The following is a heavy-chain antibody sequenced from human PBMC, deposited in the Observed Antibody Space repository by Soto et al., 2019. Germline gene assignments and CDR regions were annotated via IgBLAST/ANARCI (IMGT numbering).Heavy chain of an antibody. V-gene: IGHV1-18*01. CDR1: GYTFTSYG. D-gene: IGHD1-26*01. CDR2: ISANNGNT. CDR3: ARDRGIYALDY. Sequence: QVQLVQSGAEVKKPGASVQFSCKASGYTFTSYGISCVRPAPGQGLEWMGWISANNGNTNYVQTLQGRVTMTTDTSKRTAYMELRSLRSDDTAVYYCARDRGIYALDYWGQGTLVTVSS. J-gene: IGHJ4*02.